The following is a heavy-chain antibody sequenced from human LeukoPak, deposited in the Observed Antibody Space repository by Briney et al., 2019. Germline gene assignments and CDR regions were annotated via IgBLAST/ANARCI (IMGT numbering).Heavy chain of an antibody. Sequence: GGSLRLSCAASGFTFSNAWMSWVRQAPGKGLEWVGRIKSKTDGGTTDYAAPVKGRFTISRDDSKNTLYLHMNSLKTEDTAVYYCTTKTALWVRGVNVDYWGQGTLVTVSS. CDR2: IKSKTDGGTT. V-gene: IGHV3-15*01. CDR1: GFTFSNAW. J-gene: IGHJ4*02. D-gene: IGHD3-10*01. CDR3: TTKTALWVRGVNVDY.